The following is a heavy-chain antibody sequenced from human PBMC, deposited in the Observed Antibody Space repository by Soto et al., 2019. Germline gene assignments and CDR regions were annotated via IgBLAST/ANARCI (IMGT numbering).Heavy chain of an antibody. Sequence: GESLKISCQGSGYSFASYWIGWLRQMPGKDLEWMGITYPGDSDTRYSPSFQGQVTISADKSLRTAYLQWTSLKASDTALYYCARTRSFTLGFYYDGMDVWGQGTTVTVSS. J-gene: IGHJ6*02. CDR1: GYSFASYW. CDR3: ARTRSFTLGFYYDGMDV. D-gene: IGHD6-6*01. CDR2: TYPGDSDT. V-gene: IGHV5-51*01.